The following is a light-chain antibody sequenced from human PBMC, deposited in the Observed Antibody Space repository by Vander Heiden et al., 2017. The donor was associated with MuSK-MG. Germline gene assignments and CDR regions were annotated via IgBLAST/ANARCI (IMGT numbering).Light chain of an antibody. Sequence: QSALTQPASVSGSHGQSITISCTGSSSDIGGYNYVSWYQQHPGKAPKRLMYEVSNRPSGVSNRFSGSKSGNTASLTISGLQAEDEADDYCSSSTSSSTGVFGGGTKLTVL. J-gene: IGLJ3*02. CDR1: SSDIGGYNY. CDR3: SSSTSSSTGV. V-gene: IGLV2-14*01. CDR2: EVS.